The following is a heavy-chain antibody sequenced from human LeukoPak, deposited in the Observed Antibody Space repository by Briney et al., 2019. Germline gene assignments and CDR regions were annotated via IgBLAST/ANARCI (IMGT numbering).Heavy chain of an antibody. CDR1: GFTFSDYY. CDR2: ISDSSSYT. V-gene: IGHV3-11*05. Sequence: GGSLRLSCAASGFTFSDYYMSWIRQAPGKGLEWVSYISDSSSYTDYADSVKGRFTISRDNSKNSLYLQMNSLRAEDTAVYYCARETPSYYDSSGSFDYWGQGTLVTVSS. J-gene: IGHJ4*02. CDR3: ARETPSYYDSSGSFDY. D-gene: IGHD3-22*01.